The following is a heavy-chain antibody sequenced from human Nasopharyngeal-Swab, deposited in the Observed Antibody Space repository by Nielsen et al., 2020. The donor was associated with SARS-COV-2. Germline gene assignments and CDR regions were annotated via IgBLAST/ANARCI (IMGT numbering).Heavy chain of an antibody. CDR1: GFTFDDYA. CDR3: ARDRTETLSLDY. Sequence: GGSLRLSCAASGFTFDDYAMHWVRQAPGKGLEWVSGISWNSGSIGYADSVKGRFTISRDNAKNSLYLQMNSLRAEDTALYYCARDRTETLSLDYWGQGTLVTVSS. J-gene: IGHJ4*02. CDR2: ISWNSGSI. V-gene: IGHV3-9*01. D-gene: IGHD4-17*01.